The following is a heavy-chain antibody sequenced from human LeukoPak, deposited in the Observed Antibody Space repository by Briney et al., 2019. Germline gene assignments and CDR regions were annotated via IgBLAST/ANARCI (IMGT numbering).Heavy chain of an antibody. D-gene: IGHD5-18*01. CDR3: ASWDTAMATLDY. V-gene: IGHV4-39*01. Sequence: SETLSLTCTVSGGSISSSSYYWGWIRQPPGKRLEWIGSIYYSGSTYYNPSLKSRVTISVDTSKNQFSLKLSSVTAADTAVYYCASWDTAMATLDYWGQGTLVTVSS. CDR2: IYYSGST. CDR1: GGSISSSSYY. J-gene: IGHJ4*02.